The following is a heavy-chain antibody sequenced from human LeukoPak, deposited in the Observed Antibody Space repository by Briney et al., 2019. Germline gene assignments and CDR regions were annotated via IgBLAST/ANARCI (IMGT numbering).Heavy chain of an antibody. D-gene: IGHD3-22*01. V-gene: IGHV3-23*01. CDR2: ISGSGVST. CDR1: GFTFSSYA. CDR3: AKSPQVRGYYDSSGYPPRGTFDY. Sequence: PGGSLRLSCAASGFTFSSYAMSWVRQAPGKGLEWVSAISGSGVSTYYADSVKGRFTISRDNSKNTLYLQMNSLRAEDTAVYYCAKSPQVRGYYDSSGYPPRGTFDYWGQGTLVTVSS. J-gene: IGHJ4*02.